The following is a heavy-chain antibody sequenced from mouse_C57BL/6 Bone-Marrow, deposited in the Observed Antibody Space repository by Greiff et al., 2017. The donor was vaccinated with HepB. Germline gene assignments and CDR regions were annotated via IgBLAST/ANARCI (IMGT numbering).Heavy chain of an antibody. Sequence: EVHLVESGGGLVKPGGSLKLSCAASGFTFSSYAMSWVRQTPEKRLEWVATISDGGSYTYYPDNVKGRFTISRDNAKNNLYLQMSHLKSEDTAMYYCARAYDSPGYAMDYWGQGTSVTVSS. CDR2: ISDGGSYT. J-gene: IGHJ4*01. D-gene: IGHD2-4*01. CDR1: GFTFSSYA. CDR3: ARAYDSPGYAMDY. V-gene: IGHV5-4*01.